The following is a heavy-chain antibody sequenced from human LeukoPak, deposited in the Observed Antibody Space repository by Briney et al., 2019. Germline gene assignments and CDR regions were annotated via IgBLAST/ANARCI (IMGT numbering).Heavy chain of an antibody. V-gene: IGHV2-5*01. CDR3: AHRLRGERYDSTGYHRRFDY. J-gene: IGHJ4*02. CDR2: IYWNDDK. D-gene: IGHD3-22*01. Sequence: SGPALVKPTQTLTLTCTFSGFSLSATGVGVGWIRQPPGKALEWLALIYWNDDKRYSPSLESRLTITKDTSKNQVVLTMTNMDPVDTATYYCAHRLRGERYDSTGYHRRFDYWGQGTLVTVSS. CDR1: GFSLSATGVG.